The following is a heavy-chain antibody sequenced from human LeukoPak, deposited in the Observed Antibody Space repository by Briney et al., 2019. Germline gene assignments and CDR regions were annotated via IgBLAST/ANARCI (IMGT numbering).Heavy chain of an antibody. CDR3: ERDIVSGSGSLDY. Sequence: GGSLRLSCAASRFTFSNYWMHWVRQAPGKGLVWVSRIKGDGGNPYYADSVKGRFTISRDNAENMLYLQMNTLGAEDTAVYYCERDIVSGSGSLDYWGQGTLVTVSS. CDR1: RFTFSNYW. J-gene: IGHJ4*02. CDR2: IKGDGGNP. D-gene: IGHD3-10*01. V-gene: IGHV3-74*01.